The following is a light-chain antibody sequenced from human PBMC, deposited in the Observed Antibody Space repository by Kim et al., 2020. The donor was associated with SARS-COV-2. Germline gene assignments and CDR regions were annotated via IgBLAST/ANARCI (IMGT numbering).Light chain of an antibody. Sequence: SVSGSPGQSVTISCTGTSSNYVSWYQQHPGKAPKLMIYDVTKRPSGVPDRFSGSKSGNTASLTISGLQAEDEADYYCCSFGGNYFVFGTGTKVTVL. CDR1: SSNY. CDR3: CSFGGNYFV. CDR2: DVT. V-gene: IGLV2-11*01. J-gene: IGLJ1*01.